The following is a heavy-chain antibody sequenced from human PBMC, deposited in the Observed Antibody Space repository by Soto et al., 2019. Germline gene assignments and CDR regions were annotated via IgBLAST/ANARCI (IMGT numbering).Heavy chain of an antibody. D-gene: IGHD4-17*01. CDR2: ISGEGGIT. Sequence: EVQLLESGGGLVQPGGSLRLSCAASGVTFSTYTMVWVRQAPGKGLECVSSISGEGGITYADSVKGRFTISRDNSKDTVSLQMSSLRADDTALYSSARVNYGGNPSNGAFDSWGRGTKVTVSS. J-gene: IGHJ3*01. CDR1: GVTFSTYT. V-gene: IGHV3-23*01. CDR3: ARVNYGGNPSNGAFDS.